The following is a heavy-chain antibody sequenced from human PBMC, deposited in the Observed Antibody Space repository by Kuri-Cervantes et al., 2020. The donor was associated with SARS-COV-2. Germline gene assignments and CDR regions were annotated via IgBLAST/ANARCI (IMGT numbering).Heavy chain of an antibody. CDR2: INHSGST. CDR1: GGSFSGYY. Sequence: GSLRLSCAVYGGSFSGYYWSWIRQPPGKGLEWIGEINHSGSTNYNPSLKSRVTISVDTSKNQFSLKLSSVTAADTAVYYCARDRGDGIFDSWGQGALVTVSS. V-gene: IGHV4-34*01. D-gene: IGHD5-24*01. CDR3: ARDRGDGIFDS. J-gene: IGHJ4*02.